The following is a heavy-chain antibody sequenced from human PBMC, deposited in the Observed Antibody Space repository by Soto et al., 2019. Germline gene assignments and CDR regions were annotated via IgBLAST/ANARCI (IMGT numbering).Heavy chain of an antibody. V-gene: IGHV1-69*02. CDR2: IIPILGIA. Sequence: GASVKVSCKASGGTFSSYTISWVRQAPGQGLEWMGRIIPILGIANYAQKFQGRVTITADKSTSTAYMELSSLRSEDTAVYYCARGESGNVRYYYYMDVWGKGTTVTVAS. CDR3: ARGESGNVRYYYYMDV. J-gene: IGHJ6*03. CDR1: GGTFSSYT. D-gene: IGHD5-12*01.